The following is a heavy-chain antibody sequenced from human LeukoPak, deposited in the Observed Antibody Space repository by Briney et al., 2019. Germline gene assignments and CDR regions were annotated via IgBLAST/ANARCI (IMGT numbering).Heavy chain of an antibody. CDR3: ARRLWAGRLDY. CDR2: INHSGST. CDR1: GGSFSGYY. V-gene: IGHV4-34*01. Sequence: SETLSLTCAVYGGSFSGYYWSWIRQPPGKGLEWIGEINHSGSTNYNPSLKSRVTISVDTSKNQFSLKLSSVTAADTAVYYCARRLWAGRLDYWGQGTLVTVSS. J-gene: IGHJ4*02. D-gene: IGHD3/OR15-3a*01.